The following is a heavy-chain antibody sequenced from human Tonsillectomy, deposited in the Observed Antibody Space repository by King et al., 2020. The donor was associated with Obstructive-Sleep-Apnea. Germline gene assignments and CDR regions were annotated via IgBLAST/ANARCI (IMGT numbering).Heavy chain of an antibody. CDR1: GFTVSSNY. CDR3: ARDVVVAGIPYYDSFGMDG. Sequence: VQLVESGGGLVQPGGSLRLSCAASGFTVSSNYMSWVRQAPGKGLEWVSVIYSGGSTYYAGSVKGRFTISRDNSKNTLYLQMNSLRAEDTAVYYCARDVVVAGIPYYDSFGMDGWGQGTTVTVSS. D-gene: IGHD2-15*01. J-gene: IGHJ6*01. V-gene: IGHV3-66*01. CDR2: IYSGGST.